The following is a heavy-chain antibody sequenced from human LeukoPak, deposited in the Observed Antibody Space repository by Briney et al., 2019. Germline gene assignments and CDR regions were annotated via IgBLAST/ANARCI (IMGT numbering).Heavy chain of an antibody. CDR2: ISSSGSTI. J-gene: IGHJ4*02. D-gene: IGHD3-22*01. V-gene: IGHV3-48*04. Sequence: GGSLRLSCAASGFTFSSYGIHWVRQAPGKGLEWVSYISSSGSTIYYADSVKGRFTISRDNAKNSLYLQMNSLRAEDTAVYYCARDEYYYDSSTGFDYWGQGTLVTVSS. CDR1: GFTFSSYG. CDR3: ARDEYYYDSSTGFDY.